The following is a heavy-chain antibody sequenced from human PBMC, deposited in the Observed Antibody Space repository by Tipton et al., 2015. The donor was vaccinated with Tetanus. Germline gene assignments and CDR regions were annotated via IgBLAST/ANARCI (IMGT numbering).Heavy chain of an antibody. V-gene: IGHV3-23*01. CDR3: ARGLRFLEWSSYYFDY. CDR2: ISGSGGST. Sequence: SLRLSCAASGFTFSSYAMSWVRQAPGKGLEWVSAISGSGGSTYYADSVKGRFTISSDNAKNSLYLQMNSLRAEDTAVYYCARGLRFLEWSSYYFDYWGQGTLVTVSS. CDR1: GFTFSSYA. D-gene: IGHD3-3*01. J-gene: IGHJ4*02.